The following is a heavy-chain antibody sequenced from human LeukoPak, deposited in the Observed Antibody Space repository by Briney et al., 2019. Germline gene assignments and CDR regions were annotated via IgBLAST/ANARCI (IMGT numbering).Heavy chain of an antibody. CDR3: AKVATWTHFDY. Sequence: GGSLRLSCAASGFTFSNYAMSWVRQAPGKGLEWVSAISNSGGSTYYEDSVKGRFTIYRDNSKRTLYLLINSLRAEDTAVYYCAKVATWTHFDYWGQGTLVTVSS. D-gene: IGHD3/OR15-3a*01. CDR2: ISNSGGST. CDR1: GFTFSNYA. V-gene: IGHV3-23*01. J-gene: IGHJ4*02.